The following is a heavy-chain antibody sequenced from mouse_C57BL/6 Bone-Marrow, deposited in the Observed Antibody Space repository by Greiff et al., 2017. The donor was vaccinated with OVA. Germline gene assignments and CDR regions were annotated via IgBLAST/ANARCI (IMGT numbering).Heavy chain of an antibody. D-gene: IGHD2-12*01. J-gene: IGHJ1*03. CDR1: GFTFSSYG. CDR3: ESPRRGVWYFDV. V-gene: IGHV5-6*01. CDR2: ISSGGSYT. Sequence: EVKLMESGGDLVKPGGSLKLSCAASGFTFSSYGMSWVRQTPDKRLEWVATISSGGSYTYYPDSVKGRFTISRDNAKNTLYLQMSSLKSEDTAMYYCESPRRGVWYFDVWGTGTTVTVSS.